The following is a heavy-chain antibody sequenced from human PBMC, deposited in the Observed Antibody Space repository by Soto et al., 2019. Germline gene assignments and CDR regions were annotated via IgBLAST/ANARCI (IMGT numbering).Heavy chain of an antibody. CDR2: ISTAHRDI. CDR3: ARDLAYIREY. D-gene: IGHD3-10*01. Sequence: QVQLVQSGTEVKKPGASVRVSCKASGYTFTNYGISWVRQAPGQGLEWMGWISTAHRDIGNAQKLQGRVTMTTDTSTNTAYLEVRNLRSDDTAVYYCARDLAYIREYWGQGTLVTVSS. CDR1: GYTFTNYG. V-gene: IGHV1-18*04. J-gene: IGHJ4*02.